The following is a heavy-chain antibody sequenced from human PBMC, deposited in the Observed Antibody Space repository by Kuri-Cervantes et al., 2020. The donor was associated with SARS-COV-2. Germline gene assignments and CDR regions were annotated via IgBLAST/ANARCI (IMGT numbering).Heavy chain of an antibody. Sequence: GESLKISCAVSGFTFSNSALNWVRQAPGRGLEWDSRIRGSADGTYDAESVKGRFTISRDNSSNTLYVKMNSLRAEDTAVYHCAKVDRGAVLQWWKQVDYWGHGILVTVSS. D-gene: IGHD2-15*01. CDR3: AKVDRGAVLQWWKQVDY. V-gene: IGHV3-23*01. CDR2: IRGSADGT. CDR1: GFTFSNSA. J-gene: IGHJ4*01.